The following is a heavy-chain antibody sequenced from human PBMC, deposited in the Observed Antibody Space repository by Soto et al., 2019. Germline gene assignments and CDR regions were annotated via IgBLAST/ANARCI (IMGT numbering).Heavy chain of an antibody. CDR3: ARRMYYYDSSGYYQYYYGMDV. CDR2: INHSGST. V-gene: IGHV4-34*01. CDR1: GGSFSGYY. D-gene: IGHD3-22*01. J-gene: IGHJ6*02. Sequence: SETLSLTCAVYGGSFSGYYWSWVRQPPGKGLEWIGEINHSGSTNYNPSLKSRVTISVDTSKNQFSLKLSSVTAADTAVYYCARRMYYYDSSGYYQYYYGMDVWGQGTTVTVSS.